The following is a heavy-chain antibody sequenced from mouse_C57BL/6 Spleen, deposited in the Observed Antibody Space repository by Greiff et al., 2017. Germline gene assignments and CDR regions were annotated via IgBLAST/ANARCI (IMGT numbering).Heavy chain of an antibody. CDR1: GYTFTDYN. J-gene: IGHJ4*01. CDR2: INPNNGGT. D-gene: IGHD2-4*01. V-gene: IGHV1-22*01. Sequence: EVQLQQSGPELVKPGASVKMSCKASGYTFTDYNMPWVKQSHGKSLEWIGYINPNNGGTSYNQKFKGKATLTVNESSSTAYLELRSRTSEDAAVYYCARGGDDYDYAMDYWGQGTSVTVSS. CDR3: ARGGDDYDYAMDY.